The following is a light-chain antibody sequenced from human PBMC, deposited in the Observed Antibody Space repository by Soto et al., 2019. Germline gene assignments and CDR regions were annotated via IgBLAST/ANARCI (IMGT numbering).Light chain of an antibody. Sequence: QSALTQPASVSGSPGQSITISCTGTSSDIGNYNYVSWYQLHPGKAPKLMIYEVSNRPSGVSNRFSGSKSGSTASLTISGLQAEDEADYYCSSYSGTSTPYVFGSGTKLTVL. CDR3: SSYSGTSTPYV. J-gene: IGLJ1*01. V-gene: IGLV2-14*03. CDR2: EVS. CDR1: SSDIGNYNY.